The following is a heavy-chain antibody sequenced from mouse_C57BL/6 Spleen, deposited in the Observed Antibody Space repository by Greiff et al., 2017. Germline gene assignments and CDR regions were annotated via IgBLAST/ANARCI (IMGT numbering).Heavy chain of an antibody. CDR3: ARWLDSSGPLDY. Sequence: VKLQQPGAELVKPGASVKLSCKASGYTFTSYWMQWVKQRPGQGLEWIGEIDPSDSYTNYNQKFKGKATLTVDTSSSTAYMQLSSLTSEDSAVYYCARWLDSSGPLDYWGQGTTLTVSS. CDR1: GYTFTSYW. J-gene: IGHJ2*01. CDR2: IDPSDSYT. D-gene: IGHD3-2*02. V-gene: IGHV1-50*01.